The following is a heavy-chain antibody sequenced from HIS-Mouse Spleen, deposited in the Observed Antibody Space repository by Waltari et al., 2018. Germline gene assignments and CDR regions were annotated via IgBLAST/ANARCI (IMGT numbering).Heavy chain of an antibody. CDR2: IYYSGGS. D-gene: IGHD6-13*01. CDR1: GGSISSSSYY. Sequence: QLQLQESGPGLVKPSETLSLTCTVSGGSISSSSYYWGWIRQPPGKGLEWIGSIYYSGGSYSKPSLKSRVTISVDTSKNQFSLKLSSVTAADTAVYYCAREIPYSSSWYDWYFDLWGRGTLVTVSS. CDR3: AREIPYSSSWYDWYFDL. J-gene: IGHJ2*01. V-gene: IGHV4-39*07.